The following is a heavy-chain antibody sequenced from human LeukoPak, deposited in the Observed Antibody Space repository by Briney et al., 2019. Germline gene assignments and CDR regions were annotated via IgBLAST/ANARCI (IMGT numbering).Heavy chain of an antibody. Sequence: SETLSLTCTVSGGSISSSSYYWGWIRQPPGKGLEWIGSIYYSGSTYYNPSLKSRVTISVDTSKNQFSLKLTSVTAADTAVYYCARGSPPFSPAATSDPNWFDPWGQGTLVTVSS. V-gene: IGHV4-39*07. J-gene: IGHJ5*02. CDR2: IYYSGST. CDR1: GGSISSSSYY. CDR3: ARGSPPFSPAATSDPNWFDP. D-gene: IGHD2-2*01.